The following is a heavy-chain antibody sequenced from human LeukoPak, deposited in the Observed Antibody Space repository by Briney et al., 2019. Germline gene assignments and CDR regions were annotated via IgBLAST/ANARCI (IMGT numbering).Heavy chain of an antibody. Sequence: GGSLRLSCAASGFTFSSYEMNWVRQAPGKGLEWVSYISSSGSTIYYADSVKGRFTISRDNAKNSLYLQMNSLRAEDTAVYYCARSNGDYYDSSGYYPVDYWGQGTLVTVSS. CDR1: GFTFSSYE. V-gene: IGHV3-48*03. J-gene: IGHJ4*02. CDR3: ARSNGDYYDSSGYYPVDY. D-gene: IGHD3-22*01. CDR2: ISSSGSTI.